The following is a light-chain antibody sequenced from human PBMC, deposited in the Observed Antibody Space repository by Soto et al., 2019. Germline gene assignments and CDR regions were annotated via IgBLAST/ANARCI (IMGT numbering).Light chain of an antibody. CDR3: LQHNNWTRT. CDR1: QSISSN. J-gene: IGKJ1*01. Sequence: EIVMTQSPVTLSVSPGERATLSCRASQSISSNLAWYQHKPGQAPRLLIFGASTRATDVPARFSGSGSGTEFTLTISSLQSEDFAVYYCLQHNNWTRTFGQGTKVEVK. CDR2: GAS. V-gene: IGKV3-15*01.